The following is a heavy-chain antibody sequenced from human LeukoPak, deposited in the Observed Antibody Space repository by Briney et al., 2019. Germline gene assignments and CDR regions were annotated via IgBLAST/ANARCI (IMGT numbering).Heavy chain of an antibody. Sequence: GGSLRLSCAASGFTFDDYAMHWVRQAPGKGLERVSGISWNSGSIGYADSVKGRFTISRDNAKNSLYLQMNSLRAEDTALYYCAKDRYCSSTSCYYGFDPWGQGTLVTVSS. CDR3: AKDRYCSSTSCYYGFDP. D-gene: IGHD2-2*01. CDR2: ISWNSGSI. J-gene: IGHJ5*02. V-gene: IGHV3-9*01. CDR1: GFTFDDYA.